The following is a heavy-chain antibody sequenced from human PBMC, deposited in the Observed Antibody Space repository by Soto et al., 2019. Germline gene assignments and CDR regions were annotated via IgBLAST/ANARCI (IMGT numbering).Heavy chain of an antibody. CDR3: AREGIAARTLDY. Sequence: QVQLVESGGGVVQPGRSLRLSCAASGFTFSSYGMHWVLQAPGKGLEWVAVIWYDGSNKYYADSVKGRFTISRDNSKNTLYLQMNSLRAEDTAVYYCAREGIAARTLDYWGQGTLVTVSS. CDR2: IWYDGSNK. J-gene: IGHJ4*02. D-gene: IGHD6-6*01. CDR1: GFTFSSYG. V-gene: IGHV3-33*01.